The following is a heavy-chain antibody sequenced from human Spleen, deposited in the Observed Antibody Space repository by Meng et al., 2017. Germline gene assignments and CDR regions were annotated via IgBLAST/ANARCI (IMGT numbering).Heavy chain of an antibody. CDR3: ARHPLASAGLINQY. D-gene: IGHD6-13*01. CDR1: GYSFTSHW. CDR2: IYPGNSYT. V-gene: IGHV5-51*01. J-gene: IGHJ4*02. Sequence: KVSCKASGYSFTSHWIGWVRQRPGKGLERMGIIYPGNSYTRYSPSFQGQVSFSVDRSVNTAYLQWSSLEASDTAIYFCARHPLASAGLINQYWGQGTQVTVSS.